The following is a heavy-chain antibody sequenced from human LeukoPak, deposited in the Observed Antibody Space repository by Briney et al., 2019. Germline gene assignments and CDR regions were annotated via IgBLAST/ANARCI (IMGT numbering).Heavy chain of an antibody. D-gene: IGHD5-12*01. V-gene: IGHV4-30-4*01. Sequence: SETLSLTCSVSGGSISRSDYYWSWIRQPPGKGLEWIGYIYYSGSTYYNPSLKSRVTISVDTSKNQFSLKLSSLTAADTAVYYCARGDSSGYDSNYFDYWGQGTLVTVSS. CDR1: GGSISRSDYY. CDR3: ARGDSSGYDSNYFDY. CDR2: IYYSGST. J-gene: IGHJ4*02.